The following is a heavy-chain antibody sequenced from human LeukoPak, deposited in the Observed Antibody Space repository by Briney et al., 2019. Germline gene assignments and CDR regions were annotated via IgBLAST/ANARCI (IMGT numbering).Heavy chain of an antibody. J-gene: IGHJ4*02. CDR3: TRVSWRGEIF. D-gene: IGHD3-3*01. CDR2: ISRGGSPI. V-gene: IGHV3-48*03. Sequence: PGVSLRLSCAASGFTFSSYEMNWVRQAPGKGLEWVSSISRGGSPIFYADSVRGRFTTSRDNAKKSLFLQMTSLRAEDTAVYYCTRVSWRGEIFWGQGTLVSASS. CDR1: GFTFSSYE.